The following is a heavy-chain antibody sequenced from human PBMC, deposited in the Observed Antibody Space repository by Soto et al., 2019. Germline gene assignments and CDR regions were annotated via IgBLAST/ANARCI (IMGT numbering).Heavy chain of an antibody. CDR2: IYYSGST. CDR1: GGSISSYY. V-gene: IGHV4-59*01. CDR3: ARGAGSYFLGRFGH. Sequence: SETLSLTCTVSGGSISSYYWSWIRQPPGKGLEWIGYIYYSGSTNYNPSLKSRVTISVDTSKNQFSLKLSSVTAADTAVYYCARGAGSYFLGRFGHWGEGHLFT. D-gene: IGHD1-26*01. J-gene: IGHJ4*02.